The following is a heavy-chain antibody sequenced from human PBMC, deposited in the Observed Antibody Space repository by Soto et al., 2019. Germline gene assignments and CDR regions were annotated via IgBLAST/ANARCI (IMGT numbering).Heavy chain of an antibody. J-gene: IGHJ3*02. CDR3: AGVRAGWSDAFDI. CDR2: ISSSGSTI. CDR1: GFTFSDYY. Sequence: VQLLESGGGLVKPGGSLRLSCAASGFTFSDYYMSWIRQAPGKGLEWVSYISSSGSTIYYADSVKGRFSISRDTAKNSLYLQINSLRAEETAGYYCAGVRAGWSDAFDIWGQGTMVTVSS. V-gene: IGHV3-11*04. D-gene: IGHD2-15*01.